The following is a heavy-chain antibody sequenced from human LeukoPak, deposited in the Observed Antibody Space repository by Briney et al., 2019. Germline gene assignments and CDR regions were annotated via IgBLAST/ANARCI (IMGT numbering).Heavy chain of an antibody. CDR1: GFTFSSYG. Sequence: GSLRLSCAASGFTFSSYGMSWVRQPPGKGLEWIGEINHSGSTNYNPSPKSRVTISVDTSKNQFSLKLSSVTAADTAVYYCARLLRVGYCSTTTCNWFDPWGQGTLVTVSS. V-gene: IGHV4-34*01. D-gene: IGHD2-2*03. CDR2: INHSGST. J-gene: IGHJ5*02. CDR3: ARLLRVGYCSTTTCNWFDP.